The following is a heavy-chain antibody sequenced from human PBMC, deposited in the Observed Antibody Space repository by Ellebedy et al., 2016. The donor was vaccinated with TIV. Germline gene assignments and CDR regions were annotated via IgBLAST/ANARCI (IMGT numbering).Heavy chain of an antibody. CDR1: GFTVSSNY. D-gene: IGHD4-11*01. J-gene: IGHJ5*02. Sequence: PGGSLRLSCTASGFTVSSNYMNWARQAPGKGLEWVSVFYCGGNTYYTDSVKGRFTISRDNSKNTVYLQMNSLRAEDTAVYYCAREVYSSTWYDSWGQGTLVTVSS. V-gene: IGHV3-53*01. CDR2: FYCGGNT. CDR3: AREVYSSTWYDS.